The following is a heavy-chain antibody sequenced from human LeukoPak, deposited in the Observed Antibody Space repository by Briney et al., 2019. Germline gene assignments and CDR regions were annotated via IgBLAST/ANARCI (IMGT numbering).Heavy chain of an antibody. Sequence: GGSLRLSCAASGFTFSSYGMHWVRQAPGKGLEWVAVIWYDGSNKYYADSVKDRFTISRDNSKNTLYLQMNSLRAEDTAVYYCAKDGDTGPYDYWGQGTLVTVSS. CDR1: GFTFSSYG. V-gene: IGHV3-33*06. J-gene: IGHJ4*02. CDR3: AKDGDTGPYDY. CDR2: IWYDGSNK. D-gene: IGHD2-8*02.